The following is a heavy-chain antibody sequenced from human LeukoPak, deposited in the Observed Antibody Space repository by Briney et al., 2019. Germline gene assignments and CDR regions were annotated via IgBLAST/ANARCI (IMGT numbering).Heavy chain of an antibody. Sequence: GGSLRLSCAASGFTFSDYYMSWIRQAPGKGLEWVSYISSSGSTIYYADSVKGRFAISRDNAKNSLYLQMNSLRAEDTAVYYCAREQQKTFFDYWGQGTLVTVSS. V-gene: IGHV3-11*01. D-gene: IGHD2/OR15-2a*01. CDR1: GFTFSDYY. CDR2: ISSSGSTI. J-gene: IGHJ4*02. CDR3: AREQQKTFFDY.